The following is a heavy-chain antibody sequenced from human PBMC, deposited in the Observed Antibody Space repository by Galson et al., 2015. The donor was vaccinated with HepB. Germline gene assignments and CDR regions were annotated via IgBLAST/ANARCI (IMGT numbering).Heavy chain of an antibody. D-gene: IGHD6-13*01. CDR3: AKPYHSSSWHPDAFGI. Sequence: SLRLSCAASGFPFRNYAMHWVRQAPGKGLEWVTFIRYDGSNTYYADSVKGRFTISRDNSNNTLYLQMNSLRPEDTAIYYCAKPYHSSSWHPDAFGIWGQGTMVTVSS. J-gene: IGHJ3*02. CDR2: IRYDGSNT. CDR1: GFPFRNYA. V-gene: IGHV3-30*02.